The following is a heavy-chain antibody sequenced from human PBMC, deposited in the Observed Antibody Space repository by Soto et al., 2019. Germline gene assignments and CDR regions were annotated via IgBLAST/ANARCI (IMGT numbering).Heavy chain of an antibody. CDR2: IIPIFGTA. J-gene: IGHJ6*02. CDR1: GGTFSSYA. Sequence: SVKVSCKASGGTFSSYAISWVRQAPGQGLEWMGGIIPIFGTANYAQKFQGRVTITADKSTSTAYMELSSLRSEDTAVYYCARGDRYCSSTSFSYYYYGMDVWGQGTTVTVSS. D-gene: IGHD2-2*01. CDR3: ARGDRYCSSTSFSYYYYGMDV. V-gene: IGHV1-69*06.